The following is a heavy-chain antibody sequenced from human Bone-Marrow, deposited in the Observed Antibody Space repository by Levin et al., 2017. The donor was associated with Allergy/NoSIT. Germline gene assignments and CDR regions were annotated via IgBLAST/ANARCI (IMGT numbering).Heavy chain of an antibody. D-gene: IGHD3-10*01. CDR2: ISSSRNTI. CDR3: ARGVGEAAFDI. Sequence: PGGSLRLSCAASGITFSDYYMSWIRQAPGKGLECVSYISSSRNTIYYADSVKGRFTISRDNAKNSLYLQMNSLRAEDTGVYYCARGVGEAAFDIWGQGTMVTVSS. J-gene: IGHJ3*02. V-gene: IGHV3-11*01. CDR1: GITFSDYY.